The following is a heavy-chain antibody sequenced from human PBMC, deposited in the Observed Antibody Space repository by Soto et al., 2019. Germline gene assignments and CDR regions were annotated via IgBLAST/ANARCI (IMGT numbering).Heavy chain of an antibody. CDR3: ARSATSGDQHFIDS. D-gene: IGHD7-27*01. V-gene: IGHV1-45*02. Sequence: QMQLLQSGAEVKKTGSSVKISCKTSGWIFTFKDLHWVRQAPGQGLEWLGWITPYNGNVKYAQHFQDRISLTRDNSLTPLFLELRNLRSDDTGLYYCARSATSGDQHFIDSWGQGTLVTVSS. J-gene: IGHJ4*02. CDR2: ITPYNGNV. CDR1: GWIFTFKD.